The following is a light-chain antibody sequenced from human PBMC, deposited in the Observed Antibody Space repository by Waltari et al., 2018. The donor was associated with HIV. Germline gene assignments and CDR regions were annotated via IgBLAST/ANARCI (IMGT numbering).Light chain of an antibody. Sequence: QSALTQPPSASGSPGQSVTISCTGTSSDIGGNNYVSWYQHHPGKATQLIIYDVNKLPSGVPARVFGSKSGNTASLTVSGLQAEDEADYYCISYPGSDAWVFGGGTKLTVL. CDR3: ISYPGSDAWV. CDR2: DVN. CDR1: SSDIGGNNY. J-gene: IGLJ3*02. V-gene: IGLV2-8*01.